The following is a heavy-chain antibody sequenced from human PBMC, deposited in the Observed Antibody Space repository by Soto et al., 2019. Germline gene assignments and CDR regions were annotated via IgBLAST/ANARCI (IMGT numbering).Heavy chain of an antibody. CDR3: AGGLSGDKVDQ. CDR2: LYHGETT. D-gene: IGHD2-21*01. CDR1: GVSITDDNYY. V-gene: IGHV4-30-4*01. J-gene: IGHJ4*02. Sequence: QLHLQESGPRLVKPSQTLSLTCTVSGVSITDDNYYGSWIRQSPGKGLEWIGHLYHGETTYTNPSLKSRPTISVDTYKTQFSLNLNSVTAADAAVYYCAGGLSGDKVDQWGQGTLVTVSS.